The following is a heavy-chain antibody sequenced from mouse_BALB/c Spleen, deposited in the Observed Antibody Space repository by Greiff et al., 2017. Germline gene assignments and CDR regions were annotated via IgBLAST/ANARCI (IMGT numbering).Heavy chain of an antibody. D-gene: IGHD1-1*01. CDR1: GYTFTSYW. Sequence: QVQLKESGAELAKPGASVKMSCKASGYTFTSYWMHWVKQRPGQGLEWIGYINPSTGYTEYNQKFKDKATLTADKSSSTAYMQLSSLTSEDSAVYYCARGWYYGSSYNYAMDYWGQGTSVTVSS. V-gene: IGHV1-7*01. CDR3: ARGWYYGSSYNYAMDY. J-gene: IGHJ4*01. CDR2: INPSTGYT.